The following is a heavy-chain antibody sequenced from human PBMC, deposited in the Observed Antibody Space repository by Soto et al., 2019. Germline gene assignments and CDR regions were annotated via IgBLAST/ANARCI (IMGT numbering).Heavy chain of an antibody. CDR2: IKQDGSET. CDR3: ARGGLWSIAAAGTNWCDP. D-gene: IGHD6-13*01. V-gene: IGHV3-7*03. Sequence: RGSLRLSCAASGFTSSSYWMSWVRQAPGKGLEWVANIKQDGSETYYVDSVKGRFTISRDNAKNSLYLQMNSLRAEDTAVYYCARGGLWSIAAAGTNWCDPWGQGTLVTVSS. J-gene: IGHJ5*02. CDR1: GFTSSSYW.